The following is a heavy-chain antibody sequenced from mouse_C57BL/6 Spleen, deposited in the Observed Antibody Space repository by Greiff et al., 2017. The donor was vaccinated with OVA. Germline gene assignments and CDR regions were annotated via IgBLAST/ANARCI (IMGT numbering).Heavy chain of an antibody. V-gene: IGHV6-3*01. CDR2: IRLKSDNYAT. CDR3: TGLWAY. Sequence: EVKLQESGGGLVQPGGSMKLSCVASGFTFSNYWMNWVRQSPEKGLEWVAQIRLKSDNYATHYAESVKGRFTISRDDSKSIVYLQMITLRAEDTGIYYCTGLWAYWGQGTLVTVSA. CDR1: GFTFSNYW. J-gene: IGHJ3*01.